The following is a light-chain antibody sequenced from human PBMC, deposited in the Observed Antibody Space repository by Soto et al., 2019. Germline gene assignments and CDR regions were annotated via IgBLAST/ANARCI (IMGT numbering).Light chain of an antibody. CDR2: KNN. V-gene: IGLV1-40*01. CDR1: SSNIGAGYD. CDR3: QSYDARLSGVI. J-gene: IGLJ2*01. Sequence: QSVLTQPPSVSGAPGQTVTVSCTGSSSNIGAGYDVQWFQQLPEAAPKVLIYKNNNRPSGVPERFSGSKSGTSASLAITGLQAEDEADYYCQSYDARLSGVIFGGGTKLTVL.